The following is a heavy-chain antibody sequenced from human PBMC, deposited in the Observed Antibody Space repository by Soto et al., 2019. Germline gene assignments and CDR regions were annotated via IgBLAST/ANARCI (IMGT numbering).Heavy chain of an antibody. Sequence: SETLSLTCTVSGGSISSGGYYWSWIRQHPGKGLEWIGYIYYSGSTYYNPSLKSRVTISVDTSKNQFSLKLSSVTAADTAVYYCARIRVMMGSAFDIWGQGTMVTVSS. CDR2: IYYSGST. V-gene: IGHV4-31*03. D-gene: IGHD3-16*01. CDR3: ARIRVMMGSAFDI. CDR1: GGSISSGGYY. J-gene: IGHJ3*02.